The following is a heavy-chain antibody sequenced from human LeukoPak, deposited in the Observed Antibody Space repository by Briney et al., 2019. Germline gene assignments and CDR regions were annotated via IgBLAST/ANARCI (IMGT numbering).Heavy chain of an antibody. D-gene: IGHD1-26*01. Sequence: PGGSLRLSCAASGFTFSSYAMSWVRQAPEKGLEWVSAISGSGGSTYYADSVKGRFTISRDNSKNTLYLQMNSLRAEDTAVYYCAKDLGGSYGFDYWGQGTLVTVSS. CDR1: GFTFSSYA. V-gene: IGHV3-23*01. J-gene: IGHJ4*02. CDR3: AKDLGGSYGFDY. CDR2: ISGSGGST.